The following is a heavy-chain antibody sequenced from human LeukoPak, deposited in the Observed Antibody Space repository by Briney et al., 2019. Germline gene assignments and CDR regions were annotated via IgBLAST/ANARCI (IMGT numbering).Heavy chain of an antibody. J-gene: IGHJ4*02. V-gene: IGHV4-59*08. Sequence: SETLSLTCSVSGGSISTYYWSWIRQPPGKRLEWIGYIHYSGSTNYNPSPKSRVTISVDTSKKQFSLRLSSLTAADTAVYYCATWNSGSNSFDYWGQGTLVTVSS. CDR3: ATWNSGSNSFDY. D-gene: IGHD1-26*01. CDR2: IHYSGST. CDR1: GGSISTYY.